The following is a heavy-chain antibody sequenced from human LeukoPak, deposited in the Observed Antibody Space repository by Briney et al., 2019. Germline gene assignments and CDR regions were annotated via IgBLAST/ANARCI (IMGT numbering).Heavy chain of an antibody. D-gene: IGHD4-23*01. V-gene: IGHV3-23*01. CDR2: ISGSGGST. CDR1: GVTLSSYA. CDR3: AKTSGYSQYYFDY. Sequence: GGSLRLSCAASGVTLSSYAMSWVRQAPGKGLEWVSAISGSGGSTYYADSVKGRFTISRDNSKNTLYLQMNSLRAEDTAVYYCAKTSGYSQYYFDYWGQGTLVTVSS. J-gene: IGHJ4*02.